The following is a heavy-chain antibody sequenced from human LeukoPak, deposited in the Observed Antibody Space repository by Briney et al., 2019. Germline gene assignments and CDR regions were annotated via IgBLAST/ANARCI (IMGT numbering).Heavy chain of an antibody. CDR3: TRDASRTHFDS. V-gene: IGHV1-46*01. J-gene: IGHJ4*02. D-gene: IGHD6-13*01. CDR2: INPNGGST. CDR1: GYKFTSYY. Sequence: ASVKVSCKASGYKFTSYYMHWVRQAPGQGLEWMGVINPNGGSTTYAQRFQGRVTMTRDTSISTAYMELSSLRSDDTAFYYCTRDASRTHFDSWGQGTLVTVSS.